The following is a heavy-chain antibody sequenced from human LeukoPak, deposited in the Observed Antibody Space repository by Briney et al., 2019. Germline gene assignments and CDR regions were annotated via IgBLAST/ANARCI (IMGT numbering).Heavy chain of an antibody. V-gene: IGHV1-18*01. CDR3: ARVGIITMVRGVIPSGGDY. D-gene: IGHD3-10*01. CDR1: GYTFTSYG. Sequence: ASVKVSCKASGYTFTSYGISWVRQAPGQGLEWMGWISAYNGNTNYAQKRQGRVTITTDTSTSTAYMERRSLRSDDTAVYYCARVGIITMVRGVIPSGGDYWGQGTLVTVSS. J-gene: IGHJ4*02. CDR2: ISAYNGNT.